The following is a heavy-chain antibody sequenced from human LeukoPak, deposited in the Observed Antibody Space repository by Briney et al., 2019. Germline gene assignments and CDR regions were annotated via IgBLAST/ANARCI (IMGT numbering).Heavy chain of an antibody. CDR3: AREVGATRFYYFDY. J-gene: IGHJ4*02. D-gene: IGHD1-26*01. CDR2: IYYSGST. V-gene: IGHV4-31*11. CDR1: GGSISSGGYY. Sequence: SETLSLTCAVSGGSISSGGYYWSWIRQHPGKGLEWIGYIYYSGSTYYNPSLKSRVTISVDTSKNQFSLKLSSVTAADTAVYYCAREVGATRFYYFDYWGQGTLVTVSS.